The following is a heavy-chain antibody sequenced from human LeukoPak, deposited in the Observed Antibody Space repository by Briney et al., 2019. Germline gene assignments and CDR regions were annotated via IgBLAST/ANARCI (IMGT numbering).Heavy chain of an antibody. V-gene: IGHV3-48*03. CDR1: GFTFSSYE. J-gene: IGHJ4*02. D-gene: IGHD2-2*01. Sequence: GGSLRLSCAASGFTFSSYEMNWVRQAPGKGLEWVSYISSSGSTIYYADSVKGRFTISRDNAKNSLYLQMNSLRAEDTAVYYCAGEYCSSTSCYYFDYWGQGTLVTVSS. CDR2: ISSSGSTI. CDR3: AGEYCSSTSCYYFDY.